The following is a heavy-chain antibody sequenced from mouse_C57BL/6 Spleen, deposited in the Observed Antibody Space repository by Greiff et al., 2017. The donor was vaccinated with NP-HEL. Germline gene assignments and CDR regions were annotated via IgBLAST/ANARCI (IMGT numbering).Heavy chain of an antibody. J-gene: IGHJ3*01. Sequence: EVQLQQSGPELVKPGASVKIPCKASGYTFTDYNMDWVKQSHGKSLEWIGDINPNNGGTIYNQKFKGKATLTVDTSSSTAYMELRSLTSEDTAVYYCARKNGSREFAYWGQGTLVTVSA. CDR2: INPNNGGT. V-gene: IGHV1-18*01. CDR3: ARKNGSREFAY. CDR1: GYTFTDYN. D-gene: IGHD1-1*01.